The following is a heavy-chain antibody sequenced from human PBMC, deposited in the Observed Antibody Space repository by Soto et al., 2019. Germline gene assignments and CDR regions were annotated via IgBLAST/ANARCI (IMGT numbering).Heavy chain of an antibody. CDR1: GFSVSDSS. V-gene: IGHV3-53*02. Sequence: EVQLVETGGGLIQPGGSLRLSCEVSGFSVSDSSMSWVRQAPGKGLEWVSVFYRGGSTDYADSVKGRGTVSRDTFKNTLFLQMDSLTVGVTAVYFCAGDLGWNDLLNTYYYGMDVWGQGTTVTVS. J-gene: IGHJ6*02. D-gene: IGHD1-1*01. CDR3: AGDLGWNDLLNTYYYGMDV. CDR2: FYRGGST.